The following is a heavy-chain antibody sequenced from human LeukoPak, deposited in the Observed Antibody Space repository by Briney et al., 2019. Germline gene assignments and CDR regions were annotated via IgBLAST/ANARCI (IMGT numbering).Heavy chain of an antibody. CDR3: SRDPDCSSTRCSESPFDY. J-gene: IGHJ4*02. Sequence: ASVKVSCKASGYRFTSYGISWERQAPGQGLEWMACISAYNGNTNYAQKFQGRVIMTTDTSTSTAYMELRSLRSHHTAVYYCSRDPDCSSTRCSESPFDYWGQGTLVTVSS. D-gene: IGHD2-2*01. CDR2: ISAYNGNT. CDR1: GYRFTSYG. V-gene: IGHV1-18*01.